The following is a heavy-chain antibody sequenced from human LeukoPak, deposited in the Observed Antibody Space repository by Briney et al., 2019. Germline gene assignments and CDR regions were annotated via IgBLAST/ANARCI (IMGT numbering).Heavy chain of an antibody. J-gene: IGHJ4*02. CDR3: ARYYDSSGYYYFDY. CDR2: ISAYNGNT. Sequence: GASVKVSCKASGYTITSYGISWVRQAPGQGLEWMGWISAYNGNTNYAQKLQGRVTMTTDTSTSTAYMDLSRLRSDDTAVYYCARYYDSSGYYYFDYWGQGTLVTVSS. V-gene: IGHV1-18*01. D-gene: IGHD3-22*01. CDR1: GYTITSYG.